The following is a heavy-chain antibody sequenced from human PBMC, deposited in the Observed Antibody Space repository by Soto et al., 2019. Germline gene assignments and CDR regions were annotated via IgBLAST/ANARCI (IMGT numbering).Heavy chain of an antibody. J-gene: IGHJ4*01. CDR3: ARREYHHDFQY. CDR1: EYTFLNFW. Sequence: GESLKICCKGAEYTFLNFWIGWVSQMPGKGLEWMGSIYPGDSDVKYSPSFQGQVTISVDRSLNTAYLQWDSLKASDTGKYFCARREYHHDFQYWGQGTLVTVSS. V-gene: IGHV5-51*01. CDR2: IYPGDSDV.